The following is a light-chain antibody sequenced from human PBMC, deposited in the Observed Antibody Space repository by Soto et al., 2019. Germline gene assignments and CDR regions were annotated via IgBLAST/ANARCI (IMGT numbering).Light chain of an antibody. CDR3: SSYAGSNNVV. CDR1: SSNIESNT. J-gene: IGLJ2*01. Sequence: QSVLTQPPSASGTPGQRVTISCSGSSSNIESNTVTWYQQLPGTAPKLVIYSNYDRPSGVPDRFSGSTSGTSASLVIRGLQSEDEADYYCSSYAGSNNVVFGGGTQLTVL. V-gene: IGLV1-44*01. CDR2: SNY.